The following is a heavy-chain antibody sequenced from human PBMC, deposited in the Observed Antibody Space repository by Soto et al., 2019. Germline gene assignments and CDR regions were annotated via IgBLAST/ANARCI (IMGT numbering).Heavy chain of an antibody. CDR2: ISWDGGST. V-gene: IGHV3-43*01. J-gene: IGHJ2*01. CDR3: AKDRGRLNYWYCDL. CDR1: GFTFDDYT. Sequence: ETLSLTCAASGFTFDDYTMHWVRQAPGKGLEWVSLISWDGGSTSYADSVKGRFTISRDNSKNSLYLQMNSLRTEDTALYYCAKDRGRLNYWYCDLWGRGTLVTVSS. D-gene: IGHD3-10*01.